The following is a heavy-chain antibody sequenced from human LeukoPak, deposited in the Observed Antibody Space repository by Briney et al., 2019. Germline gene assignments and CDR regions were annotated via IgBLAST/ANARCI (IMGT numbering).Heavy chain of an antibody. D-gene: IGHD3-16*02. CDR1: GGSISSSSYY. CDR3: VHYDYVWGSYRYPFDY. CDR2: IYYSGST. Sequence: PSETLSLTCTASGGSISSSSYYWGWIRQPPGKGLEWSGSIYYSGSTYYNPSLKSRVTISVDTSKNQFSLKLSSVTAADTAVYYCVHYDYVWGSYRYPFDYWGQGTLVTVSS. V-gene: IGHV4-39*01. J-gene: IGHJ4*02.